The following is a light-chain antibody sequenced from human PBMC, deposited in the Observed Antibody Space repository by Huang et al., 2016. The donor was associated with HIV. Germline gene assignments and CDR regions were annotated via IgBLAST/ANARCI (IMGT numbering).Light chain of an antibody. Sequence: EVVMTQSPVSLPVTLGQSASISCRSSQSLVHSDGNTYVNWFQQRPGQSPRSLIYKVAIRDPGVPDRFSGSGSGTYFTLKVSRVEAEDVGVYFCMQGTHWRTFGGGTKVEIK. J-gene: IGKJ4*01. CDR3: MQGTHWRT. CDR1: QSLVHSDGNTY. V-gene: IGKV2-30*02. CDR2: KVA.